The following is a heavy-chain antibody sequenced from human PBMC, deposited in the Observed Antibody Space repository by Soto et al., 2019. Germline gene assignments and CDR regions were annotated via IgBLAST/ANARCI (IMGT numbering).Heavy chain of an antibody. D-gene: IGHD5-12*01. CDR3: ARDLGGYEPFDY. J-gene: IGHJ4*02. CDR2: IWYDGSNK. V-gene: IGHV3-33*01. CDR1: GFTFSTYG. Sequence: QVQLVESGGGVVQPGRSLRLSCAPSGFTFSTYGMHWLRQAPGKGLEWVAVIWYDGSNKYYADSVKGRFTISRDNSKXXXXXXMNSLRAEDTAVYYCARDLGGYEPFDYWGQGTLVTVSS.